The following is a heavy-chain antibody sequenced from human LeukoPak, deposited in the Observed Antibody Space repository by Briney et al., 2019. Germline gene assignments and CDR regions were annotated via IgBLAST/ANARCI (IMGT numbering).Heavy chain of an antibody. D-gene: IGHD2-2*01. V-gene: IGHV3-64*01. CDR2: ISSNGGST. CDR3: ARGGDIVVVPAAPAAFDI. J-gene: IGHJ3*02. CDR1: GFTFSSYA. Sequence: GGSLRLSCAASGFTFSSYAMHWVRQAPGKGLEYVSAISSNGGSTFYANSVKGRFTISRDNSKNTLYLQMGSLRAEDMAVYYCARGGDIVVVPAAPAAFDIWGQGTMVTVSS.